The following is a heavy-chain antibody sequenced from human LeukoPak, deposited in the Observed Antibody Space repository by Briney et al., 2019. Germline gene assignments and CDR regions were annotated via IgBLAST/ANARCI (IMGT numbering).Heavy chain of an antibody. J-gene: IGHJ6*02. CDR1: GFTFSSYA. CDR2: ISYDGSNE. CDR3: ARDSYGMDV. Sequence: GGSLRLSCAASGFTFSSYAMHWVRQAPGKGLEWVAVISYDGSNEYYADSVKGRFTISRDNSKNTLYLQMNNLRAEDTAVYYCARDSYGMDVWGQGTTVTVSS. V-gene: IGHV3-30-3*01.